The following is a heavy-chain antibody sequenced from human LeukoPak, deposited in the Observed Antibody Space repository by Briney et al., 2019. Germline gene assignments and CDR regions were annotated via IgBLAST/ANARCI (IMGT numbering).Heavy chain of an antibody. Sequence: PSETLSLTCTVSGGSISSSSYYLGWIRHPPGKGLEWIGSIYYSGSTYYNPSLKSRVTISVDTSKNQFSLKLSSVTAADTAVYYCARVRGVIMPPNWFDPWGQGTLVTVSS. CDR2: IYYSGST. J-gene: IGHJ5*02. V-gene: IGHV4-39*01. CDR1: GGSISSSSYY. CDR3: ARVRGVIMPPNWFDP. D-gene: IGHD3-10*01.